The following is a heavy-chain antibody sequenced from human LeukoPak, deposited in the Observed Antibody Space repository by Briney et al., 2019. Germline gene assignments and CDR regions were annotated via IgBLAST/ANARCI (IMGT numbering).Heavy chain of an antibody. V-gene: IGHV3-7*01. D-gene: IGHD2-2*01. J-gene: IGHJ3*02. CDR1: GFTSGSYW. Sequence: GGSLRLSCEASGFTSGSYWMTWVRQAPGKGLEWVANIKQDGSEKYYVDSVGGRFTISRDNAKNSLFLQMNSLRAEDTAIYYYAKAEDIVVIPPNRLFAFDIWGQGTMVTVSS. CDR2: IKQDGSEK. CDR3: AKAEDIVVIPPNRLFAFDI.